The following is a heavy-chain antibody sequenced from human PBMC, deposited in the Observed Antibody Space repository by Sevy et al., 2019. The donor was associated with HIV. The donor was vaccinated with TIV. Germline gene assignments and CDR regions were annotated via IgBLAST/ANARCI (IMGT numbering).Heavy chain of an antibody. CDR3: ATGRQGATYGY. J-gene: IGHJ4*02. CDR2: ISYDGSDK. Sequence: GGSLRLSCAASGFNFRIYAMHWVRQAPGKGLEGVAVISYDGSDKFYADSVKGRFTISRDNSKNMVFLQLNSLRGDDTAVYYCATGRQGATYGYWGQGTPVTVSS. CDR1: GFNFRIYA. D-gene: IGHD1-26*01. V-gene: IGHV3-30*03.